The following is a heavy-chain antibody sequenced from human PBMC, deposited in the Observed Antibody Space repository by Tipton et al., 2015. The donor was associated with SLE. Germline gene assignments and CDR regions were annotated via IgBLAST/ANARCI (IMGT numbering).Heavy chain of an antibody. CDR3: AKVAQGFDWLSNGMDV. V-gene: IGHV3-33*06. J-gene: IGHJ6*02. CDR1: GFTFSNYG. D-gene: IGHD3-9*01. Sequence: SLRLSCAASGFTFSNYGMHWVRQAPGKGLEWVAVIWYDGSDKYLADSVKGRFTISRDNSKNTLYLQMNSLRAEDTAVYYCAKVAQGFDWLSNGMDVWGQGTTVTVSS. CDR2: IWYDGSDK.